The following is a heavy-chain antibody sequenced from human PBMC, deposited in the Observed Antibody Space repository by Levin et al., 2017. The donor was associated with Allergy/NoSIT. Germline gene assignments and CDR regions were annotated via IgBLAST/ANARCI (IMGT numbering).Heavy chain of an antibody. CDR3: ARHTPSTVTQPWV. V-gene: IGHV3-21*01. CDR2: ISSSSSYI. D-gene: IGHD4-17*01. CDR1: GFTFSSYS. Sequence: PGGSLRLSCAASGFTFSSYSMNWVRQAPGKGLEWVSSISSSSSYIYYADSVKGRFTISRDNAKNSLYLQMNSLRAEDTAVYYCARHTPSTVTQPWVWGQGTLVTVSS. J-gene: IGHJ4*02.